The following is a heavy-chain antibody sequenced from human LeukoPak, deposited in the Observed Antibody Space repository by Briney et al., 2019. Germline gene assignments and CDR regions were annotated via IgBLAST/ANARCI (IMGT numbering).Heavy chain of an antibody. D-gene: IGHD3-10*01. CDR1: GFPFNSYW. J-gene: IGHJ4*02. CDR3: ARAHYYGSGNYYPIDY. Sequence: GGSLRLSCAASGFPFNSYWMSWVRQAPGRGLEWVANIKEDGSEKFYVDSVKGRFTISRDNAKNSLYLQMNSLRAEDTALYHCARAHYYGSGNYYPIDYWGQGTLVTVSS. CDR2: IKEDGSEK. V-gene: IGHV3-7*03.